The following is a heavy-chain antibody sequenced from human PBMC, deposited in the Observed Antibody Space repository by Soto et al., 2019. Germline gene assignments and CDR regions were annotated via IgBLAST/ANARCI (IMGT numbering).Heavy chain of an antibody. CDR3: AKERSSGWSFDY. D-gene: IGHD6-19*01. CDR1: GFTFSSYS. Sequence: GGSLRLSCAASGFTFSSYSRNWVRQAPGKGLEWVSSISSSSSYIYYADSVKGRFTISRDNAKNSLYLQMNSLRAEDTAVFYCAKERSSGWSFDYWGQGTLVTVSS. V-gene: IGHV3-21*04. J-gene: IGHJ4*02. CDR2: ISSSSSYI.